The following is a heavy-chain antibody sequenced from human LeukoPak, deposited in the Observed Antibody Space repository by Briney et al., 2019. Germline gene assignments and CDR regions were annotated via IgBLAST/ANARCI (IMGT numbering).Heavy chain of an antibody. CDR1: GFTFSSYG. D-gene: IGHD6-19*01. Sequence: GGSLRLSCAASGFTFSSYGMHWVRQAPGKGLEWVAVISYLGDDQFYAESVKGRFTISRDNAKNTLHLQMNSLRAEDTAVYYCARDVQAGPGYWGQGTLVTVSS. V-gene: IGHV3-33*08. CDR2: ISYLGDDQ. CDR3: ARDVQAGPGY. J-gene: IGHJ4*02.